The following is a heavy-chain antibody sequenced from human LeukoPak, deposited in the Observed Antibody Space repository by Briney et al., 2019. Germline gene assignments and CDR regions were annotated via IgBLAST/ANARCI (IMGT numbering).Heavy chain of an antibody. J-gene: IGHJ4*02. Sequence: PGGSLRLSCVASGVTLSNYAMSWARQAPGKGLEWVSGISSSGSGGNTYYADSVKGRFTISRDNSKNTLYLQMNSLRAEDTAVYYCARDADIRALDYWGQGTLVTVSS. V-gene: IGHV3-23*01. CDR2: ISSSGSGGNT. CDR3: ARDADIRALDY. CDR1: GVTLSNYA.